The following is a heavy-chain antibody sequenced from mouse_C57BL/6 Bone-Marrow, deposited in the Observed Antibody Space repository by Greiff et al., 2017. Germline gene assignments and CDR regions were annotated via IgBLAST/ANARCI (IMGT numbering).Heavy chain of an antibody. D-gene: IGHD1-1*01. V-gene: IGHV1-15*01. CDR3: TRNLLLRGWFAY. Sequence: VQLQQSGAELVRPGASVTLSCKASGYTFTDYEMHWVKQTPVHGLEWIGAIDPATGGTAYNQKFKGKAILTADKSSSTAYMELRRLTSEDSAVYYCTRNLLLRGWFAYWGQGTLVTVSA. CDR1: GYTFTDYE. CDR2: IDPATGGT. J-gene: IGHJ3*01.